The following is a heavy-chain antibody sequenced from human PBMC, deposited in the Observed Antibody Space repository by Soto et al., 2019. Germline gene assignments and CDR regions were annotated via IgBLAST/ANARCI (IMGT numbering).Heavy chain of an antibody. CDR3: AREGAAAAPFDY. CDR2: IIPIFGTA. Sequence: GASVKVSCKASGGTFSSYAISWVRQAPGQGLEWMGGIIPIFGTANYAQKFQGRVTITADESTSTAYMELSSLRSEDTAVYYCAREGAAAAPFDYWGQGTLVTVSS. J-gene: IGHJ4*02. CDR1: GGTFSSYA. D-gene: IGHD6-13*01. V-gene: IGHV1-69*13.